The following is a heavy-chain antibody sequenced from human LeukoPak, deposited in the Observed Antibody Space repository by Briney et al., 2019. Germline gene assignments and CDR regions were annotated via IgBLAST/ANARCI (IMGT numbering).Heavy chain of an antibody. CDR3: ARDGGGGYGGYDPTFDP. J-gene: IGHJ5*02. CDR1: GYTFTSYG. D-gene: IGHD5-12*01. Sequence: ASVKVSCKPSGYTFTSYGISWVRQAPGQGLEWMGWISAYNGNTNYAQKLQGRVNMTTDTSTSTAYMELRSLRSDDTAVYYCARDGGGGYGGYDPTFDPWGQGTLVTVSS. V-gene: IGHV1-18*01. CDR2: ISAYNGNT.